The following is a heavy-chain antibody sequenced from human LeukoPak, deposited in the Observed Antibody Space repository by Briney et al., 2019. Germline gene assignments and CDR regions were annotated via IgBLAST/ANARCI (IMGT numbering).Heavy chain of an antibody. CDR3: AKGVRMVRGVIIPWFDP. CDR1: GFTFSSYS. CDR2: ISWNSGSI. J-gene: IGHJ5*02. V-gene: IGHV3-9*01. Sequence: GGSLRLSCAASGFTFSSYSINWVRQAPGKGLEWVSGISWNSGSIGYADSVKGRFTISRDNAKNSLYLQMNSLRAEDTALYYCAKGVRMVRGVIIPWFDPWGQGTLVTVSS. D-gene: IGHD3-10*01.